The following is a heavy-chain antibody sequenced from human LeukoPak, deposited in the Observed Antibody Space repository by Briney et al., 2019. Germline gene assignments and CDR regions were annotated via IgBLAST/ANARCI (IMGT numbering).Heavy chain of an antibody. V-gene: IGHV3-7*03. CDR1: GFTFSSYW. J-gene: IGHJ4*02. Sequence: GGSLRLSCAASGFTFSSYWMSWVRQAPGKGLEWVANIKQDGSEKYYVDSVKGRFTISRDNAKNSLYLQMNSLRAEDTAVYYCAKTQIPLTIFLFDYWGQGTLVTVSS. CDR3: AKTQIPLTIFLFDY. CDR2: IKQDGSEK. D-gene: IGHD4/OR15-4a*01.